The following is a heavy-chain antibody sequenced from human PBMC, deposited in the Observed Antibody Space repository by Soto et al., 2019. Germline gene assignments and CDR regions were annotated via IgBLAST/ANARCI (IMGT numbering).Heavy chain of an antibody. V-gene: IGHV3-53*01. CDR2: IYSGDTT. CDR3: ARDLRTLHGMYV. CDR1: GFTVSSNY. J-gene: IGHJ6*02. Sequence: EVQLVESGGGLIQPGGSLRLSCAASGFTVSSNYMSWVRQAPGKGLEWVSVIYSGDTTYYADSVKGRFTISRDHSKNTAYLQMNSLRAEDTAVYYCARDLRTLHGMYVWGQATTVTVSS.